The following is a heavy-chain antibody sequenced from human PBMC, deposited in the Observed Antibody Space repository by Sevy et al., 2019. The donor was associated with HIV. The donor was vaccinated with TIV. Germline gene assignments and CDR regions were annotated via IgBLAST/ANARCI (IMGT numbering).Heavy chain of an antibody. CDR2: IRYDGINK. CDR1: GFRFNNFG. J-gene: IGHJ6*02. V-gene: IGHV3-30*02. D-gene: IGHD6-25*01. Sequence: GGSLRLSCAASGFRFNNFGMYWVRQAPGKGLEGVAFIRYDGINKYYVDSVKGRSTISIDNSKDTLYLEMKSLRLEDTAIYYCAKGGSGGIDHYGMDVWGQGTTVTVSS. CDR3: AKGGSGGIDHYGMDV.